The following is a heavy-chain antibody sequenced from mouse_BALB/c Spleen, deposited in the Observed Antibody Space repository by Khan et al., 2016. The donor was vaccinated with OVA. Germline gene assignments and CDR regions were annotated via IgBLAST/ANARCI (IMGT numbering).Heavy chain of an antibody. V-gene: IGHV1-5*01. CDR2: IFPGNSDT. D-gene: IGHD1-3*01. Sequence: VQLKQSGTVLARPGASVKMSCKASGYSFTDYLIHWVKQRPGQGLEWIGDIFPGNSDTTYNQKFRDKAKLTADPSASAAYMELSSLTNEDSAVYYCTRGGYSSFAYWGQGTLVTVSA. J-gene: IGHJ3*01. CDR3: TRGGYSSFAY. CDR1: GYSFTDYL.